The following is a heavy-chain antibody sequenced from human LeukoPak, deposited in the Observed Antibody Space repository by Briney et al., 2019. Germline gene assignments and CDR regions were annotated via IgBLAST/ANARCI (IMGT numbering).Heavy chain of an antibody. CDR3: ARTSVYYYGSGSYLKRRYNWFDP. D-gene: IGHD3-10*01. Sequence: SETLSLTCAVYGGSFSGYYWGWIRQPPGKGLEWIGSIYYSGSTYYNPSLKSRVTISVDTSKNQFSLKLSSVTAADTAVYYCARTSVYYYGSGSYLKRRYNWFDPWGQGTLVTVSS. V-gene: IGHV4-34*01. CDR2: IYYSGST. J-gene: IGHJ5*02. CDR1: GGSFSGYY.